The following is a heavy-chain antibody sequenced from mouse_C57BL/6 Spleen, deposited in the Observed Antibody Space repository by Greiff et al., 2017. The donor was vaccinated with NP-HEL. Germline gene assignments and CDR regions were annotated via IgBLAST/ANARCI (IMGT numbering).Heavy chain of an antibody. Sequence: EVQRVESGPGLVKPSQSLSLTCSVTGYSITSCYYWNWIRQFPGNKLEWMGYISYDGSNNYNPSLKNRISITRDTSKNQFFLKLNSVTTEDTATYYCARNGNYRIFDYWGQGTTLTVSS. CDR1: GYSITSCYY. D-gene: IGHD2-1*01. CDR2: ISYDGSN. CDR3: ARNGNYRIFDY. J-gene: IGHJ2*01. V-gene: IGHV3-6*01.